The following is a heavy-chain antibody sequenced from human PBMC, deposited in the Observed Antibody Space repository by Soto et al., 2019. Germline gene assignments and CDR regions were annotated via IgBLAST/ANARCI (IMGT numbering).Heavy chain of an antibody. Sequence: EVQLLASGGGLVQPGGSLRLSCAASGFTFSSYAMSWVRQAPGKGLEWVSAISGSGGSTYYADSVKGRFTISRDNSKNTLYLQMNSLRAEDTAVYYCAKDEYCSGGSCYSGGSFDYWGQGTLVTVSS. D-gene: IGHD2-15*01. V-gene: IGHV3-23*01. CDR1: GFTFSSYA. J-gene: IGHJ4*02. CDR3: AKDEYCSGGSCYSGGSFDY. CDR2: ISGSGGST.